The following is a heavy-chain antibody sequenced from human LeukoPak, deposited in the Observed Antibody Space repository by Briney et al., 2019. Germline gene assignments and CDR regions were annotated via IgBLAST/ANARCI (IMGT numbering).Heavy chain of an antibody. Sequence: PGGSLRLSCAASGFTFSTYAMSWVRQAPGKGLEWVAVISYDGSIESYADSVKGRFTISRDNSKSTLYLQMNSLRAEDTAVYSCARRSLVLVDYYGLDVWGQGTTVTVSS. J-gene: IGHJ6*02. D-gene: IGHD3-10*01. CDR1: GFTFSTYA. CDR3: ARRSLVLVDYYGLDV. V-gene: IGHV3-30*01. CDR2: ISYDGSIE.